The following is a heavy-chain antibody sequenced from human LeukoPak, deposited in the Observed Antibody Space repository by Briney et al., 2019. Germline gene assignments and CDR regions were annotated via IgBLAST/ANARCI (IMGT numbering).Heavy chain of an antibody. CDR3: AVGRLRWLRLALLRTGIMD. Sequence: ASVKVSCKASGYTFTSYNINWVRQAPGQGLEWMGWMIPNSGNTDYAQKFQGRVTMTRNTSISTAYMELSSLRSEDTAVYYCAVGRLRWLRLALLRTGIMDSGQGAPVT. J-gene: IGHJ4*02. CDR1: GYTFTSYN. V-gene: IGHV1-8*01. CDR2: MIPNSGNT. D-gene: IGHD5-12*01.